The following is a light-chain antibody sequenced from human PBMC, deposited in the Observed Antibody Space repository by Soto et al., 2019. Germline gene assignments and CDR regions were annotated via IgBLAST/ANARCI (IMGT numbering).Light chain of an antibody. V-gene: IGLV2-14*01. Sequence: QSALSQPASVSGSPGQSIAISCTGTSSDVGGYNYVSWYQQYPGEAPKLIIYDVSNRPSGVSNRFSGSKSGNTASLTISGLQTEDEADYYCSSYTTTSTLILGGGTKLTVL. J-gene: IGLJ2*01. CDR1: SSDVGGYNY. CDR3: SSYTTTSTLI. CDR2: DVS.